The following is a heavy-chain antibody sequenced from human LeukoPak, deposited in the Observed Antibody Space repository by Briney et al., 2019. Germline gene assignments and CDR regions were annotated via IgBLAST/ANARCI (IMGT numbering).Heavy chain of an antibody. CDR1: GFTFSSYG. CDR3: AKDDYYDTSGYRD. D-gene: IGHD3-22*01. Sequence: GSLRLSCAASGFTFSSYGMHWVRQAPGKGLGWVAVISYDVGKKYYADSVKGRFTISRDNSKNTLYLQMNSLRAEDTAVYYCAKDDYYDTSGYRDWGQGTLVTVSS. V-gene: IGHV3-30*18. J-gene: IGHJ4*02. CDR2: ISYDVGKK.